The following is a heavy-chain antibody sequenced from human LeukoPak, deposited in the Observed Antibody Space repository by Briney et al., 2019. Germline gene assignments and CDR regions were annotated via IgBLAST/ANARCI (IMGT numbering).Heavy chain of an antibody. CDR2: ISYDGNNK. CDR1: GCTFSSYG. Sequence: GGSLRLSCAASGCTFSSYGMHWVRQAPGKGLEWVAIISYDGNNKYYVDSVKGRFTISRDSSKNTLYLQMNSLRTEDTAVYYCARERSDWSFDYWGQGTLVTVSS. CDR3: ARERSDWSFDY. V-gene: IGHV3-30*03. D-gene: IGHD3-9*01. J-gene: IGHJ4*02.